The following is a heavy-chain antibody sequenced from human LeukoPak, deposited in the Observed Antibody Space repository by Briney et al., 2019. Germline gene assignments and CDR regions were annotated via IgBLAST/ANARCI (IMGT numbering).Heavy chain of an antibody. CDR1: GGSISSSSYY. J-gene: IGHJ5*02. V-gene: IGHV4-31*03. CDR2: IYYSGST. CDR3: ARGVNWFDP. Sequence: SETLSLTCTVSGGSISSSSYYWGWIRQHPGKGLEWIGYIYYSGSTYYNPSLKSRVTISVDTSKNQFSLKLSSVTAADTAVYYCARGVNWFDPWGQGTLVTVSS.